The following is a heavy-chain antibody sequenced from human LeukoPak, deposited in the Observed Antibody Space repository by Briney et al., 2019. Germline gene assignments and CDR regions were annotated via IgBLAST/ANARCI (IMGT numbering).Heavy chain of an antibody. CDR3: ARVPGSYYVDFDY. CDR2: ISGDGGTT. D-gene: IGHD3-10*01. V-gene: IGHV3-23*01. J-gene: IGHJ4*02. Sequence: GGSLRLSCAASGFTFSSYAMSWVRQAPGKGLEWVSAISGDGGTTYYADSVRGRFTVSKDNSENTLYLRMNSLRAEDTAVYYCARVPGSYYVDFDYWGQGTLVTVSS. CDR1: GFTFSSYA.